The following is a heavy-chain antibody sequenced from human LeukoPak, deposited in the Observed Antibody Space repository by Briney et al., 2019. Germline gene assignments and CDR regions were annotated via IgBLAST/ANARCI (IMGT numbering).Heavy chain of an antibody. CDR3: ARALGYCSSTSCYYFDN. D-gene: IGHD2-2*01. Sequence: GGSLRLSCAASGFAFSSYAMHWVRQAPGKGLEWVSAISGSGGSTYYADSVKGRFTISRDNSKNTLYLQMNSLRAEDTAVYYCARALGYCSSTSCYYFDNWGQGTLVTVSS. J-gene: IGHJ4*02. CDR1: GFAFSSYA. V-gene: IGHV3-23*01. CDR2: ISGSGGST.